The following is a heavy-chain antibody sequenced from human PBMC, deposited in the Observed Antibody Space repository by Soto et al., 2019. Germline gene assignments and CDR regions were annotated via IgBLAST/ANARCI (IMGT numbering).Heavy chain of an antibody. CDR2: IYYSGST. J-gene: IGHJ6*03. CDR3: ARVLRDCSSTSCYVSDNYYYYMDV. V-gene: IGHV4-59*01. Sequence: SETLSLTCTVSGGSISSYYWSWIRQPPGKGLEWIGYIYYSGSTNYNPSLKSRVTISVDTSKNQFSLKLSSVTAADTAVYYCARVLRDCSSTSCYVSDNYYYYMDVWGKGTTVTVSS. D-gene: IGHD2-2*01. CDR1: GGSISSYY.